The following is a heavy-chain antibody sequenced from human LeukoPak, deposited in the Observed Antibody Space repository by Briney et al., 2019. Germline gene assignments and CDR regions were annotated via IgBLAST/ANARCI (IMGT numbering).Heavy chain of an antibody. Sequence: PGGSLRLSCAASGFTFSNYGMSWVRQAPGKGLEWVSVIYSGGSTYYADSVKGRFIISRDNSKNTLYLQMNSLRAEDTAVYYCARDLVNYFDHWGQGTLVTVSS. D-gene: IGHD2-21*01. J-gene: IGHJ4*02. CDR1: GFTFSNYG. CDR3: ARDLVNYFDH. CDR2: IYSGGST. V-gene: IGHV3-66*01.